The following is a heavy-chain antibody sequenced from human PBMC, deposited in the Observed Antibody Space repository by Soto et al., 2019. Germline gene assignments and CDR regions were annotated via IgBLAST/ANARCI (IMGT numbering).Heavy chain of an antibody. CDR2: ISYDGSNK. CDR1: GFTFSSYG. CDR3: AKSADLPLAVKDYFDY. Sequence: GGSLRLSCAASGFTFSSYGMHWVSQAPGKGLEWVAVISYDGSNKYYADSVKGRFTISRDNSKNTLYLQMNSLRAEDTAVYYCAKSADLPLAVKDYFDYWGQGTLVTVSS. V-gene: IGHV3-30*18. D-gene: IGHD6-19*01. J-gene: IGHJ4*02.